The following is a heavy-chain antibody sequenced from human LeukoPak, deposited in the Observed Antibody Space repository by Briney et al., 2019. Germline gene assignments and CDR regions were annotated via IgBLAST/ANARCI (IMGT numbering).Heavy chain of an antibody. CDR3: GRDPAWGAIDY. D-gene: IGHD7-27*01. Sequence: GGSLRLSCAASGFTFSNSWMSWVRQASGKGLEWVANINPDGSDKYYVDSVRGRFTISRDNAKDSLYLQMNSLRAEDTAVYYCGRDPAWGAIDYWGQGTLVTVSS. V-gene: IGHV3-7*01. CDR2: INPDGSDK. CDR1: GFTFSNSW. J-gene: IGHJ4*02.